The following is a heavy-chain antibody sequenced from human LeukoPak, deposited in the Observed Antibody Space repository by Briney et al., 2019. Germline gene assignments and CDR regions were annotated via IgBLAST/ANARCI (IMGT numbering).Heavy chain of an antibody. CDR2: VYPGDSDT. Sequence: GESLKISCKGSGYSFTNYWIGWVRQMPGKGLEWMGIVYPGDSDTRYSPSFQGQVTISADKSISTAYLQWSNLKASDTAMYYCATIVVVPAASWFDPWGQGTLVTVSS. D-gene: IGHD2-2*01. J-gene: IGHJ5*02. CDR3: ATIVVVPAASWFDP. CDR1: GYSFTNYW. V-gene: IGHV5-51*01.